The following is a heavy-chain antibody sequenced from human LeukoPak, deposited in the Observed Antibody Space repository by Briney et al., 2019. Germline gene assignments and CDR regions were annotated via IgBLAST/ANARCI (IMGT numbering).Heavy chain of an antibody. D-gene: IGHD3-10*01. V-gene: IGHV4-34*01. CDR2: INHSGST. Sequence: SETLSLTCAVYGGSFSGYYWSWIRQPPGKGLEWIGEINHSGSTNYNPSLKSRVTISVDTSKNQFSLKLSSVTAADTAVYYCARAGSGSYYTVIDYWGQGTLVTVSS. J-gene: IGHJ4*02. CDR3: ARAGSGSYYTVIDY. CDR1: GGSFSGYY.